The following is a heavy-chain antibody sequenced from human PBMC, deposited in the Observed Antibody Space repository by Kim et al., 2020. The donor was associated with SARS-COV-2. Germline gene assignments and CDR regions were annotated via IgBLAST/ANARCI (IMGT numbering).Heavy chain of an antibody. J-gene: IGHJ4*02. Sequence: GGSLRLSCAASGFTFSSYGMHWVRQAPGKGLEWVAVIWYDGSNKYYADSVKGRFTISRDNSKNTLYLQMNSLRAEDTAVYYCARAQEGPNFDYWGQGTLVTVSS. CDR2: IWYDGSNK. CDR3: ARAQEGPNFDY. V-gene: IGHV3-33*01. CDR1: GFTFSSYG.